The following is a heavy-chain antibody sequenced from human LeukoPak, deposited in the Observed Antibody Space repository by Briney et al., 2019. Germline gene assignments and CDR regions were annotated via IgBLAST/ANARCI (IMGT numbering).Heavy chain of an antibody. CDR3: ARDRMIPF. V-gene: IGHV3-11*01. D-gene: IGHD3-22*01. J-gene: IGHJ4*02. Sequence: GGSLRLSCAASGFTFNDYYMSWIRQAPGKGLEWLSYINIGGTNTHYADSVKGRFTISRDNAKKSLYLEMNNLRAEDTAVYYCARDRMIPFWGQGTLVTVSS. CDR2: INIGGTNT. CDR1: GFTFNDYY.